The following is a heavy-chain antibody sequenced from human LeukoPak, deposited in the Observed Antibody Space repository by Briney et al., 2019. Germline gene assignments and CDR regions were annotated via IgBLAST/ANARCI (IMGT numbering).Heavy chain of an antibody. CDR3: AKDSRYYYDSSGPFDY. Sequence: GGSLRLSCAASGFTFSSYAMSWVRQAPGKGLEWVSAISGSGGSTYYADSVKGRFTISRDNSKNTLYLQMNSLRAEDTAVYYCAKDSRYYYDSSGPFDYWGQGTLVTVSS. J-gene: IGHJ4*02. CDR1: GFTFSSYA. D-gene: IGHD3-22*01. CDR2: ISGSGGST. V-gene: IGHV3-23*01.